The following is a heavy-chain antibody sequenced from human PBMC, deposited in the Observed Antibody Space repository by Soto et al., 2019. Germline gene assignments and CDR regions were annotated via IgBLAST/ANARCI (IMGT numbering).Heavy chain of an antibody. CDR1: GYTFTSYG. J-gene: IGHJ4*02. D-gene: IGHD6-19*01. Sequence: ASVKVSCKASGYTFTSYGISWVRQAPGQGLEWMGWISAYNGNTNYAQKLQGRVTMTTDTSTSTAYMELRSLRSDDTAVYYCARSKRIAVAGTSYFDYWGQGTLVTVSS. CDR2: ISAYNGNT. V-gene: IGHV1-18*01. CDR3: ARSKRIAVAGTSYFDY.